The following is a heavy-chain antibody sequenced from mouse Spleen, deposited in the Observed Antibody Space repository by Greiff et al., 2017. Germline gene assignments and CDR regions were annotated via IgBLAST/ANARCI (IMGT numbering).Heavy chain of an antibody. J-gene: IGHJ2*01. Sequence: EVQVVESGGGLVKPGGSLKLSCAASGFTFSDYGMHWVRQAPEKGLEWVAYISSGSSTIYYADTVKGRFTISRDNAKNTLFLQMTSLRSEDTAMYYCARKDYYGNYVGDYWGQGTTLTVSS. CDR3: ARKDYYGNYVGDY. V-gene: IGHV5-17*01. CDR1: GFTFSDYG. D-gene: IGHD2-1*01. CDR2: ISSGSSTI.